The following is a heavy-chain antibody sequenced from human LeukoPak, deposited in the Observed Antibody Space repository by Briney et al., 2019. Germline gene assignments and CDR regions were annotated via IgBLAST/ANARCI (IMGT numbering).Heavy chain of an antibody. D-gene: IGHD2-2*01. CDR3: AGDCSSTSCHPGWFDP. Sequence: PSETLSLTCAVYGGSFSGYYWSWIRQPPGKGLEWIGEINHSGSTNYNPSLKSRVTISVDTSKNQFSLKLSSVTAADTAVYYCAGDCSSTSCHPGWFDPWGQGTLVTVPS. V-gene: IGHV4-34*01. J-gene: IGHJ5*02. CDR2: INHSGST. CDR1: GGSFSGYY.